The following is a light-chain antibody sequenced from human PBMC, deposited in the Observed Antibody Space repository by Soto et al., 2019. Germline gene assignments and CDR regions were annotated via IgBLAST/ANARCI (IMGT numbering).Light chain of an antibody. CDR3: SSYTRSRTLNVV. V-gene: IGLV2-14*01. J-gene: IGLJ2*01. CDR2: DVN. CDR1: SSDVGGYNS. Sequence: QSALTQPASVSGSPGQSITISCTGTSSDVGGYNSVSWYQQHPDKAPKLMIYDVNNRPSGVSNRFSGSKSGNTASLTISGLQAEDEADYYCSSYTRSRTLNVVFGGGTKVTVL.